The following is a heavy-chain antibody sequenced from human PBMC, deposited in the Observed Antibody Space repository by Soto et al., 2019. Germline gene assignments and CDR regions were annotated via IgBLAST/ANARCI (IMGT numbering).Heavy chain of an antibody. V-gene: IGHV6-1*01. CDR3: TRDSNWGYFDY. CDR2: TYHRSKWFY. CDR1: GDSVSSTSAA. D-gene: IGHD7-27*01. Sequence: QVQLQQSGPRLVKPSQTLSLTCAISGDSVSSTSAALNWIRQSPSRGLEWLGRTYHRSKWFYDYAVSLSSRITITPDTSKNQFSLQLTSVTPDDTALYYCTRDSNWGYFDYWGQGALVTVSS. J-gene: IGHJ4*02.